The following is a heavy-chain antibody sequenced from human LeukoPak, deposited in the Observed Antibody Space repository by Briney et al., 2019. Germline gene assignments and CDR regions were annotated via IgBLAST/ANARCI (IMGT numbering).Heavy chain of an antibody. CDR2: INPNSGGT. CDR3: ARDGAADTALAGVNDY. CDR1: RYTFTGYY. D-gene: IGHD5-18*01. V-gene: IGHV1-2*02. Sequence: GASVKVSCKASRYTFTGYYMHWVRQAPGQGLEWMGWINPNSGGTNYAQKFQGRVTMTRDTSISTAYMDLNRLRSDDTAVYYCARDGAADTALAGVNDYWGQGTLVTVSS. J-gene: IGHJ4*02.